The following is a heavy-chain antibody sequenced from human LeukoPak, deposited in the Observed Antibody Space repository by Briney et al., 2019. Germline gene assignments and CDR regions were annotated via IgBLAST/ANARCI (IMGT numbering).Heavy chain of an antibody. V-gene: IGHV1-69*06. CDR2: IIPIFGTA. J-gene: IGHJ4*02. CDR3: ARGSELWPPHYFHY. D-gene: IGHD5-18*01. Sequence: GASVKVSCKASGGSFSSYAISWVRQAPGQGLELMGVIIPIFGTANYAQKFQGRVTITADKSTSTAYMELSSLRSEDTAVYYCARGSELWPPHYFHYWGQGPLVTVSS. CDR1: GGSFSSYA.